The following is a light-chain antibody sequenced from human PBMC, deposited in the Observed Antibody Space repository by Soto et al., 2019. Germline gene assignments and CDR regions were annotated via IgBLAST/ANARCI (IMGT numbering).Light chain of an antibody. CDR1: QSISSW. V-gene: IGKV1-5*01. CDR2: DAS. CDR3: QQYNSYSWT. Sequence: EMQMTQSPSTLSTSVGDRVTITCRASQSISSWLAWYQQKPGKAPKLLIYDASSLESGVPSRFSGSGSGTEFTLTISSLQPDDFATYYCQQYNSYSWTFGQGTKVDIK. J-gene: IGKJ1*01.